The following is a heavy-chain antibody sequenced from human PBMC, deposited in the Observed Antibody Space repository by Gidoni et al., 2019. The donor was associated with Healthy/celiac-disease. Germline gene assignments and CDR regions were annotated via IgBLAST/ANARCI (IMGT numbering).Heavy chain of an antibody. CDR1: GCSISSGGYY. CDR3: ARYYYDSSGYYYVYWFDP. CDR2: IYDSGST. J-gene: IGHJ5*02. D-gene: IGHD3-22*01. V-gene: IGHV4-31*03. Sequence: QVQLQESGPGLVKPSQTLSLTCTVSGCSISSGGYYWSWIRQHPGKGLEWIGYIYDSGSTYSNPSRKSRVTISVVTSKNQLSLKLSSVTAADTAVYYCARYYYDSSGYYYVYWFDPWGQGTLVTVSS.